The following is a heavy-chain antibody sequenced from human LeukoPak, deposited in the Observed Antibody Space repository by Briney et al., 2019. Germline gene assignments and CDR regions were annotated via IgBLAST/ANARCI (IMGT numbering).Heavy chain of an antibody. V-gene: IGHV3-23*01. CDR1: GLAFSVYA. CDR3: AKDPYASRKFDY. J-gene: IGHJ4*02. D-gene: IGHD2-2*01. Sequence: GGSLRLSCAASGLAFSVYAMSWVRQAPGKGLEWVSAISGTSGSITYADSVKGRFTISRDNSKNTLYLQMNSLRAEDTAVYYCAKDPYASRKFDYWGQGTLVTVSS. CDR2: ISGTSGSI.